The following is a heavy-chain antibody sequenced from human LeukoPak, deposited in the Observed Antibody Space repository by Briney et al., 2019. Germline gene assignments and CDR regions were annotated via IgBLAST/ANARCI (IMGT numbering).Heavy chain of an antibody. J-gene: IGHJ4*02. D-gene: IGHD3-22*01. V-gene: IGHV4-4*07. CDR1: GGSISSYY. CDR2: IYTSGST. CDR3: ARGTYYYDSSGYHLDY. Sequence: SETLSLTCTVSGGSISSYYWSWIRQPAGKGLEWIGRIYTSGSTNYNPSLKSRVTMSVDTSKNQFSLKLSSVTAADTAVYYCARGTYYYDSSGYHLDYWGQGTLLTVSS.